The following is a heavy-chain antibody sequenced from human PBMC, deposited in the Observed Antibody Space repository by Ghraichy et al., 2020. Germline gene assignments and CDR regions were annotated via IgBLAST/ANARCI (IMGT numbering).Heavy chain of an antibody. Sequence: GSLRLSCSASGFTFSSYAMHWVRQAPGKGLEYVSAINNNGGSTYHADSVKGRFTISRDNSKNTLYLQMSSLRAEDTAVYYCVKVQPVAGIFRAFDIWGQGTMVTVSS. CDR3: VKVQPVAGIFRAFDI. D-gene: IGHD6-19*01. CDR2: INNNGGST. J-gene: IGHJ3*02. CDR1: GFTFSSYA. V-gene: IGHV3-64D*06.